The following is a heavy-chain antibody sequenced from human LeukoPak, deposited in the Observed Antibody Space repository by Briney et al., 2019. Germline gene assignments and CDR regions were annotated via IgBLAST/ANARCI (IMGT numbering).Heavy chain of an antibody. D-gene: IGHD2-21*01. J-gene: IGHJ4*02. CDR2: ISSDSGTI. V-gene: IGHV3-48*02. CDR1: GFTFSRKT. Sequence: GGSLRLSCAASGFTFSRKTMNWVRQAPGKGLEWVSYISSDSGTIYYADSVRGRFTISRDNAKNSLYLQMNSLRDEDTAVYYCARGGGDLHWGQGTLVTVSS. CDR3: ARGGGDLH.